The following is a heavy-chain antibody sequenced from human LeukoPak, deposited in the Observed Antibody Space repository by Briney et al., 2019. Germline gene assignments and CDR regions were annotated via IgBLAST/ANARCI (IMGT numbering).Heavy chain of an antibody. CDR1: GGPFSGYY. V-gene: IGHV4-34*01. J-gene: IGHJ3*02. D-gene: IGHD4-11*01. CDR2: INHSGST. CDR3: ARVTKTTRGPVRAFDI. Sequence: PSETLSLTCAVYGGPFSGYYWSWIRQPPGKGLEWIGEINHSGSTNYNPSLKSRVTISVDTSKNQFSLKLSSVTAADTAVYYCARVTKTTRGPVRAFDIWGQGTMVTVSS.